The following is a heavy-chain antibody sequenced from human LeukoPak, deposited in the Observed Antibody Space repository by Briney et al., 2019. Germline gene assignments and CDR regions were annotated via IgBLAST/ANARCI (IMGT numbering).Heavy chain of an antibody. D-gene: IGHD6-6*01. J-gene: IGHJ6*02. V-gene: IGHV1-2*06. Sequence: GASVKVSCKASGYTFTSYGISWVRQAPGQGLEWMGRINPNSGGTNYAQKFQGRVTMARDTSISTAYMELSRLRSDDTAVYYCAVPNSSSNGMDVWGQGTTVTVSS. CDR3: AVPNSSSNGMDV. CDR1: GYTFTSYG. CDR2: INPNSGGT.